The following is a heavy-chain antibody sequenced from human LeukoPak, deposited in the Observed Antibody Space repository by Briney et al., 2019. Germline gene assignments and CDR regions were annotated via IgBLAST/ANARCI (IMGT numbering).Heavy chain of an antibody. D-gene: IGHD3-10*01. J-gene: IGHJ4*02. CDR3: ARDWGGGTHDY. CDR1: GFTFSSYE. CDR2: ISNSGSTI. Sequence: GGSLRLSCAASGFTFSSYEMNWVRQVPGKGLEWVSYISNSGSTIYHADSVKGRFTISRDNAKNSLYLQMNSLRAEDTAVYYCARDWGGGTHDYWGQGTLVTVSS. V-gene: IGHV3-48*03.